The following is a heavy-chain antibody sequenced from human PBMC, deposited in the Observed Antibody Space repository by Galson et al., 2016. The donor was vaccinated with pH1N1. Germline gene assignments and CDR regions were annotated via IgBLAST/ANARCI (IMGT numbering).Heavy chain of an antibody. J-gene: IGHJ4*02. CDR2: IRTKAHGGTT. CDR3: AREDENYYDSSGSNVYYFDC. CDR1: GFNFGDYA. Sequence: SLRLSCATSGFNFGDYAMSWVRQAPGKGLQWVGFIRTKAHGGTTEYADSVKGRFTISRDNAKNSLYLQVNSLRAEDTAVYYCAREDENYYDSSGSNVYYFDCWGQGTLVTVSS. D-gene: IGHD3-22*01. V-gene: IGHV3-49*04.